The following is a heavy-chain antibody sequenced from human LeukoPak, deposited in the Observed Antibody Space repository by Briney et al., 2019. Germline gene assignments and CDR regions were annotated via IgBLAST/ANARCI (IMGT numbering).Heavy chain of an antibody. CDR3: AKGGLGIGYCTSTSCYTGFDY. J-gene: IGHJ4*02. Sequence: GGSLRLFCAASGFTFSSYGMHWVRQAPGKGLEWVTFIRYDGSNKYYADSVKGRFTISRDNSKNTLYLQMNSLRAEDTAVYYCAKGGLGIGYCTSTSCYTGFDYWGRGTLVTVSS. V-gene: IGHV3-30*02. CDR2: IRYDGSNK. D-gene: IGHD2-2*02. CDR1: GFTFSSYG.